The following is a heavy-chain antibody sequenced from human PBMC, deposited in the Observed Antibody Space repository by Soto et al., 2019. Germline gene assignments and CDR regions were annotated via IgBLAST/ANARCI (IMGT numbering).Heavy chain of an antibody. Sequence: EVQLVASGGGLVQPGGSLRLSCAASGFTFSSYWMHWVRQAPGKGLVWVSRINGDGITTNYADSVKGRFTISRDNAKNTLYLQMNSLRVEDTAVYYCARTYYYDSSADYWGQGTLVTVSS. CDR3: ARTYYYDSSADY. J-gene: IGHJ4*02. D-gene: IGHD3-22*01. V-gene: IGHV3-74*01. CDR2: INGDGITT. CDR1: GFTFSSYW.